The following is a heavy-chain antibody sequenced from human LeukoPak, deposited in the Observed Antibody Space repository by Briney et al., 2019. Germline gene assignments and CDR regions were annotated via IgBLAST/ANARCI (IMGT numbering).Heavy chain of an antibody. Sequence: SVKVSCKASGGTFSSYAISWVRQAPGQGLEWMGGIIPIFGTANYAQKFQGRVTITADESTSTAYMELSSLRSEDTAVYYCAGGGWAPENWFDPWGQGTLVTVSS. D-gene: IGHD1-14*01. V-gene: IGHV1-69*13. J-gene: IGHJ5*02. CDR1: GGTFSSYA. CDR3: AGGGWAPENWFDP. CDR2: IIPIFGTA.